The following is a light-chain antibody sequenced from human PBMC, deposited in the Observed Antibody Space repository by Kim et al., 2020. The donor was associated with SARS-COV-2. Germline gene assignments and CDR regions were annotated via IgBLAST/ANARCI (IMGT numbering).Light chain of an antibody. CDR2: AAS. CDR1: QAIANW. Sequence: DIQMTQSPSSVSASVGDSVTITCRASQAIANWLAWYQQKPGKAPNLLIYAASTLQSGVPSRFSGTGSGTDFTLTISSLQPEDFATYLCQQTNSFPHTFGQGTKVDIK. J-gene: IGKJ1*01. V-gene: IGKV1-12*01. CDR3: QQTNSFPHT.